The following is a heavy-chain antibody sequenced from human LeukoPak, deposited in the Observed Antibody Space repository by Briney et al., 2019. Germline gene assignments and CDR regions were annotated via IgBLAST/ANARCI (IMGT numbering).Heavy chain of an antibody. J-gene: IGHJ4*02. V-gene: IGHV3-23*01. CDR2: ISGSGGST. CDR3: AKGGYGDYDY. CDR1: GFTFSSYA. Sequence: GASLRLSCAASGFTFSSYAMSWVRQAPGKGLEWVSAISGSGGSTYYADSVKGRFTISRDNSKNTLYLQMNGLRAEDTAVYYCAKGGYGDYDYWGQGNLVTVSS. D-gene: IGHD4-17*01.